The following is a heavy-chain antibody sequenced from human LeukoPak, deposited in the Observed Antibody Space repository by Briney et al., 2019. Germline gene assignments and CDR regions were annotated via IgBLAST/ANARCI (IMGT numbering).Heavy chain of an antibody. D-gene: IGHD2-2*01. CDR1: GFTFSSYA. V-gene: IGHV3-30-3*01. Sequence: GGSLRLSCAASGFTFSSYAMHWVRQAPGKGLEWVAVISYDGSNKYYADSVKGRFTISRDNSKNTLYLQMNSLRAEDTAVYYCARDTRSTGNFDYWGQGTLVTVSS. CDR3: ARDTRSTGNFDY. CDR2: ISYDGSNK. J-gene: IGHJ4*02.